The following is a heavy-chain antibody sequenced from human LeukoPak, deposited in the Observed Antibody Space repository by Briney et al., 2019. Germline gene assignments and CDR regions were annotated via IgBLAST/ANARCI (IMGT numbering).Heavy chain of an antibody. J-gene: IGHJ4*02. D-gene: IGHD2-15*01. CDR3: ARGYSPVVVVAATVYFDY. Sequence: SETLSLTCAVYGGSFSGYYWSWIRQPPGKGLEWIGEINHSGSTNYNPSLKSRVTLSVDTSKNQLSLKLSSVTAADTAVYYCARGYSPVVVVAATVYFDYWGQGTLVTVSS. CDR1: GGSFSGYY. CDR2: INHSGST. V-gene: IGHV4-34*01.